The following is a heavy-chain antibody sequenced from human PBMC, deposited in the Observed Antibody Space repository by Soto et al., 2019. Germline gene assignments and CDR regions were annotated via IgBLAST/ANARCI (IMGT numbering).Heavy chain of an antibody. J-gene: IGHJ6*02. CDR2: IKQDESEK. D-gene: IGHD3-22*01. V-gene: IGHV3-7*04. CDR3: ARFFYDSSGYLPSPYYYYYGMDV. Sequence: GGSLRLSCAASGFTFSSYWMSWVRQAPGKGLEWVANIKQDESEKYYVDSVKGRFTISRDNAKNSLYLQINSLRAEDTSVYYCARFFYDSSGYLPSPYYYYYGMDVWGQGTTVTVSS. CDR1: GFTFSSYW.